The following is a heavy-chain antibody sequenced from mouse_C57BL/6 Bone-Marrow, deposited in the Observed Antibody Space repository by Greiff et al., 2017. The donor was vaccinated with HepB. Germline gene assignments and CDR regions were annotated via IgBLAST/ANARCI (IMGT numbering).Heavy chain of an antibody. CDR1: GFNFKDDY. Sequence: VQLQQSGAELVRPGASVKLSCTASGFNFKDDYMHWVKQRPEQGLEGIGGIDHENGDTEYASKCQGKATITADTSANTAYLQLSSLTSEDTAVYYCTMGSSYDYYAMDYWGQGTSVTVSS. J-gene: IGHJ4*01. CDR3: TMGSSYDYYAMDY. V-gene: IGHV14-4*01. D-gene: IGHD1-1*01. CDR2: IDHENGDT.